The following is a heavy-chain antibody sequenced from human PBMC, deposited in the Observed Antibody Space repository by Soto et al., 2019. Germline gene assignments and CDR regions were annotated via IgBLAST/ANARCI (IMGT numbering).Heavy chain of an antibody. Sequence: PSETLSLTCTVSGGSISSSSYYWGWIRQPPGKGLEWIGSIYYSGSTYYNPSLKSRVTISVDTSKNQFSLKLSSVTAADTAVYYCARRPARYLDWLPYYYYYYGMDVWGQGTTVTVSS. CDR1: GGSISSSSYY. CDR2: IYYSGST. D-gene: IGHD3-9*01. J-gene: IGHJ6*02. V-gene: IGHV4-39*01. CDR3: ARRPARYLDWLPYYYYYYGMDV.